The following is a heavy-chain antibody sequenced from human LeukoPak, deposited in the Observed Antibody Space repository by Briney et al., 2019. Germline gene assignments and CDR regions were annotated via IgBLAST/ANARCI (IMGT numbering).Heavy chain of an antibody. CDR2: ISYDGSHV. CDR1: GFTFSSFA. Sequence: GGSLRLSCTASGFTFSSFAMHWVRQTPGKGLEWVAGISYDGSHVYHADSVKGRFTISRDNAKNSLYLQMNSLRAEDTAVYYCARDGHTRSSRKNWFDPWGQGTLVTVSS. V-gene: IGHV3-30*04. J-gene: IGHJ5*02. CDR3: ARDGHTRSSRKNWFDP. D-gene: IGHD1-14*01.